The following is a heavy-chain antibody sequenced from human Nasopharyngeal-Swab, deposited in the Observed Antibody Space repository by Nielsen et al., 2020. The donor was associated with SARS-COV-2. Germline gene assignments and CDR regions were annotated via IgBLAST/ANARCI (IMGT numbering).Heavy chain of an antibody. CDR3: ARGFWGRTTGTTRYDAFDT. V-gene: IGHV1-69*01. CDR2: IIPIFGTA. Sequence: WVRQAPGQGLEWMGGIIPIFGTANYAQKFQGRVTITADESTSTAYMELSSLRSEDTAVYYCARGFWGRTTGTTRYDAFDTWGQGTMVTVSS. J-gene: IGHJ3*02. D-gene: IGHD1-1*01.